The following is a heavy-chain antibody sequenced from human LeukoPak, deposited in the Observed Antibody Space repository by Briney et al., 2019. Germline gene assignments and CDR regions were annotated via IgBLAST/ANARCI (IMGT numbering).Heavy chain of an antibody. Sequence: HPGGSLRLSCAASGFILGSYWMGWVPQAPGKGRGWVSFIRSDGGLDYDSDSVKGRFTISRDNSKNTLYLQMNSLRSEDTAVYYCAKDGSNRDIWFGPWGQGTLVTVAS. CDR2: IRSDGGLD. D-gene: IGHD6-13*01. V-gene: IGHV3-30*02. CDR1: GFILGSYW. J-gene: IGHJ5*02. CDR3: AKDGSNRDIWFGP.